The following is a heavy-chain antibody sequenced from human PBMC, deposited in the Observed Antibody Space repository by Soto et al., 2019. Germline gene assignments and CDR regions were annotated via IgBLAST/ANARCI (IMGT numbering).Heavy chain of an antibody. CDR2: ISYDGSNK. CDR1: GFTFSSYA. D-gene: IGHD2-15*01. Sequence: QVQLVESGGGVVQPGRSLRLSCAASGFTFSSYAMHWVRQAPGKGLEWVAVISYDGSNKYYADSVKGRFTISRDNSKNTLHLQMNSLRAEDTAVYYCARDLCSGGSCYANWFDPWGQGTLVTVSS. J-gene: IGHJ5*02. V-gene: IGHV3-30-3*01. CDR3: ARDLCSGGSCYANWFDP.